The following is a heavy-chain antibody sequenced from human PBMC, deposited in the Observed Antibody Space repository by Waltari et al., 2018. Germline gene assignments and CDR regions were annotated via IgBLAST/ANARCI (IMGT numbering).Heavy chain of an antibody. CDR3: AGGGDCGGDCVLGY. D-gene: IGHD2-21*02. CDR1: SGSFSGFH. CDR2: SLPSGGT. V-gene: IGHV4-34*01. J-gene: IGHJ4*02. Sequence: QVQLQQWGAGLLQPPETLSLTCVLHSGSFSGFHWSWLRQPPGQGLEWIGESLPSGGTNYNPSLKSRVTMSGDTFKNQFSLKVVSVDAADTAVYYWAGGGDCGGDCVLGYWGQGTLVTVSS.